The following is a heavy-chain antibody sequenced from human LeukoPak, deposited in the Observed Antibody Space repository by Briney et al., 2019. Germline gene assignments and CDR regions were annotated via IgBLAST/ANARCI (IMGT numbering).Heavy chain of an antibody. D-gene: IGHD1-26*01. CDR1: GFTFSSYW. J-gene: IGHJ4*02. V-gene: IGHV3-74*01. CDR3: ARVGYSGSYSTHFDY. Sequence: GSLRLSCAASGFTFSSYWMHWVRQAPGKGLVWVSRINSDGSSTSYADSVKGRFTISRDNAKNTLYLQMNSLRAEDTAVYYCARVGYSGSYSTHFDYWVEGTLVTVSS. CDR2: INSDGSST.